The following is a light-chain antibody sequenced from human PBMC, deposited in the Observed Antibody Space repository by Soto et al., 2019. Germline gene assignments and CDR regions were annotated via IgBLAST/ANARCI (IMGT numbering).Light chain of an antibody. CDR3: SSYTTSYFYV. J-gene: IGLJ1*01. CDR2: EVT. V-gene: IGLV2-14*01. Sequence: QSALTQPASVSGSPGQSITISCTGTSTDIGAYNYVSWYQQHPGKAPKLLIYEVTNRPSGVSNRFSGSKSGNTASLTISGLQAEDEANYYCSSYTTSYFYVFGPGTKLTVL. CDR1: STDIGAYNY.